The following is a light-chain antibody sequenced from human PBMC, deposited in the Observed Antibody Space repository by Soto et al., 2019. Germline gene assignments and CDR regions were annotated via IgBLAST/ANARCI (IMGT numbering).Light chain of an antibody. CDR3: QKYYSAPFT. Sequence: DIQMTQSPSSLSASVGDRVIITCRASQGISDYLAWYQQKPGKAPKLLIYAASTLQSGVPSRFSGSGSGTDFTLTISSLQPEDVATYYCQKYYSAPFTFGPGTNVDI. V-gene: IGKV1-27*01. J-gene: IGKJ3*01. CDR2: AAS. CDR1: QGISDY.